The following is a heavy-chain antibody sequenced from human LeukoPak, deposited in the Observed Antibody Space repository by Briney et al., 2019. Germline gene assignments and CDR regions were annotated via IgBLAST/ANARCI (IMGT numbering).Heavy chain of an antibody. CDR2: IYYSGSS. Sequence: GSLRLSCAASGFTFSSYWMSWIRQPPGKGLEWIGSIYYSGSSFDNPALKSRVTISVDTSKNRFSLKLSSVTAADTAVYYCARHRSGWLQSSFDYWGQGTLVTVSS. CDR3: ARHRSGWLQSSFDY. CDR1: GFTFSSYW. J-gene: IGHJ4*02. D-gene: IGHD5-24*01. V-gene: IGHV4-39*01.